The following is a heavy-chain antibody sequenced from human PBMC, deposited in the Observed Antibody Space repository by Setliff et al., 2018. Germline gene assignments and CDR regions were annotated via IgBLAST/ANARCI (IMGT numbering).Heavy chain of an antibody. Sequence: ASVKVSCKVSGYTLTELSRHWVRQAPGKGLEWMGGFDPEDGETIYAQKFQGRVTMTEDTSTDTAYMELSSLRSEDTAVYYYATTHYDSSGYYYLERSAFDIWGQGTMVTVSS. V-gene: IGHV1-24*01. CDR2: FDPEDGET. CDR1: GYTLTELS. CDR3: ATTHYDSSGYYYLERSAFDI. D-gene: IGHD3-22*01. J-gene: IGHJ3*02.